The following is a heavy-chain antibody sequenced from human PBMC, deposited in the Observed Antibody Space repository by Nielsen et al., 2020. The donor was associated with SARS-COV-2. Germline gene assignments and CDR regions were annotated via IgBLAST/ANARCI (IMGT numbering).Heavy chain of an antibody. CDR2: IYYSGST. CDR1: GGSISSSSYY. J-gene: IGHJ6*02. D-gene: IGHD6-19*01. Sequence: SETLSLTCTVSGGSISSSSYYWGWIRQPPGKGLEWIGSIYYSGSTYYSPSLKSRVTISVDTSKNQFSLKLSSVTAADTAVYYCAREKAGYYGMDVWGQGTTVTVSS. CDR3: AREKAGYYGMDV. V-gene: IGHV4-39*02.